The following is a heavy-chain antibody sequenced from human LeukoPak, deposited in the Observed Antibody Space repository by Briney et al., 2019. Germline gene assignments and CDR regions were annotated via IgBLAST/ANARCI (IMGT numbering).Heavy chain of an antibody. D-gene: IGHD3-16*01. Sequence: GGSLRLSCAASGFTFSSYSMNWVRQAPGKGLEWVSSISSSSSYIYYADSVKGRFTISRDNAKNSLYLQMNSLRAEDPAVYYCARDGGRYDRLDYCVQGTLVTVSS. CDR1: GFTFSSYS. CDR3: ARDGGRYDRLDY. J-gene: IGHJ4*02. V-gene: IGHV3-21*01. CDR2: ISSSSSYI.